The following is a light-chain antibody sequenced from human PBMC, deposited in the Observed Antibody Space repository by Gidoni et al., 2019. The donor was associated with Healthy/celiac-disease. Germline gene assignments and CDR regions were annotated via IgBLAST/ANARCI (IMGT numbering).Light chain of an antibody. CDR1: QSVSSSY. J-gene: IGKJ4*01. V-gene: IGKV3-20*01. CDR3: QQYGSSLAT. Sequence: EIVLTQSPGTLSLSPGERATLSCRASQSVSSSYLAWYQQKPGQAPRLLIYGASSRATGIPDRFSGSGSGTDFTLTISRLEPEDFEVYYCQQYGSSLATFGGGTKVEIK. CDR2: GAS.